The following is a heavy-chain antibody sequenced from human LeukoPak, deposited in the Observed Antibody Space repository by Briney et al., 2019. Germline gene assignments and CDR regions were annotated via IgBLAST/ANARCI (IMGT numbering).Heavy chain of an antibody. V-gene: IGHV3-30*18. CDR2: ISYDGSNK. J-gene: IGHJ4*02. CDR3: AKDGPRDSSGYRYFDY. Sequence: GGSLRLSCAASGFTFSSYGMHWVCQAPGKGLEWVAVISYDGSNKYYADSVKGRFTISRDNSKNTLYLQMNSLRAEDTAVYYCAKDGPRDSSGYRYFDYWGQGTLVTVSS. CDR1: GFTFSSYG. D-gene: IGHD3-22*01.